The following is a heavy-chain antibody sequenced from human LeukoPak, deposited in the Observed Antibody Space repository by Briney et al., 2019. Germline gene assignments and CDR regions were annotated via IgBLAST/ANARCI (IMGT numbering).Heavy chain of an antibody. J-gene: IGHJ6*02. CDR3: ARVANITTFGMDV. Sequence: GGSLRLSCAASGFTFSSFGLNWVRQAPGKGLEWVAVIWYDGSKKYYADSVKGRFTISRDNSKNTLYLQMNALRAEDTAVYYCARVANITTFGMDVWGQGTTVTVSS. CDR2: IWYDGSKK. CDR1: GFTFSSFG. D-gene: IGHD3-9*01. V-gene: IGHV3-33*01.